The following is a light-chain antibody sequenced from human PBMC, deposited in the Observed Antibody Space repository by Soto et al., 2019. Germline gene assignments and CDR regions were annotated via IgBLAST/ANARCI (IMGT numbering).Light chain of an antibody. J-gene: IGKJ1*01. Sequence: EIVLTQSPGTLSLSPWERATVSCRASQSVSNNYLAWYQQKPGQAPRLLIYGASNRATGIPDRFSGSGSGTELTLTISSLQSEDFAVYYCQQYNNWPSRTFGQGTKVDNK. CDR2: GAS. CDR1: QSVSNN. CDR3: QQYNNWPSRT. V-gene: IGKV3D-15*01.